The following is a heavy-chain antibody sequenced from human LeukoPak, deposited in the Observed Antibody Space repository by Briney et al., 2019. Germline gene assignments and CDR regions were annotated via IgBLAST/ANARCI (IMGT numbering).Heavy chain of an antibody. Sequence: GASVKVSCKASGGTFSSYAISWVRQAPGQGLEWMGRIIPIFGIANYAQKFQGRVTITAEKSTSTAYMELSSLRSEDTAVYYCARVPDYGDYRAAFDIWGQGPMVTSLQ. CDR1: GGTFSSYA. CDR3: ARVPDYGDYRAAFDI. D-gene: IGHD4-17*01. V-gene: IGHV1-69*04. CDR2: IIPIFGIA. J-gene: IGHJ3*02.